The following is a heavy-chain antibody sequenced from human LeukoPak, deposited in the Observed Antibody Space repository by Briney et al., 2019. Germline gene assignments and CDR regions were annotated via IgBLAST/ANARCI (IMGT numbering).Heavy chain of an antibody. CDR2: IYYSGST. V-gene: IGHV4-59*01. Sequence: SETLSLTCTVSGCSISSYYWSGLRRPPGRELLGMGYIYYSGSTNYNPPLKSRVTISVDTSKNQFSLKLSSVTAADTAVYYCARESSSWYVVDYWGQGTLVTVSS. D-gene: IGHD6-13*01. J-gene: IGHJ4*02. CDR1: GCSISSYY. CDR3: ARESSSWYVVDY.